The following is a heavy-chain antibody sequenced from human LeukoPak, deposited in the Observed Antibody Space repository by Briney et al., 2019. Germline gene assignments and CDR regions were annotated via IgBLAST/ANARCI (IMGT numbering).Heavy chain of an antibody. D-gene: IGHD6-13*01. Sequence: SETLSLTCTVSGGSISSSSYYWGWIRQPPGKGLEWIGSIYYSGSTYYNPSLKSRVTISVDTSKNQFSLKLSSVTAADTAVYYCAVRPGIAAAGRPYYFDYWGQGTLVTVSS. V-gene: IGHV4-39*01. CDR1: GGSISSSSYY. CDR3: AVRPGIAAAGRPYYFDY. CDR2: IYYSGST. J-gene: IGHJ4*02.